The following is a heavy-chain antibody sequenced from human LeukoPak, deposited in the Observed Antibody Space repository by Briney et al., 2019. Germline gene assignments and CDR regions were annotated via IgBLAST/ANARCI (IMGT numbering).Heavy chain of an antibody. D-gene: IGHD3-22*01. CDR2: IRYDGSKK. Sequence: GGSLRLSCAASGFTFNSYGMHWVRQAPGKGLEWVAFIRYDGSKKYYADSVKGRFTISRDNSKNTLYLQMNSLRAEDTAVYYCAKGGYKYDSSGHNYFDYWGQGTLVTVSS. V-gene: IGHV3-30*02. CDR3: AKGGYKYDSSGHNYFDY. CDR1: GFTFNSYG. J-gene: IGHJ4*02.